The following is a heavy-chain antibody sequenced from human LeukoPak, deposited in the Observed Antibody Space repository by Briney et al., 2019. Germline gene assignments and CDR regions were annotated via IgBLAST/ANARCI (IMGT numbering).Heavy chain of an antibody. CDR1: GYTFTSYG. Sequence: ASVKVSCKASGYTFTSYGISWVRQAPGQGLEWMGWISAYNGNTNYAQKLQGRVTMTTDTSTSTAYMELRSLRSEDTAVYYCARDFSENTAMVTGDYWGQGTLVTVSS. CDR2: ISAYNGNT. J-gene: IGHJ4*02. CDR3: ARDFSENTAMVTGDY. D-gene: IGHD5-18*01. V-gene: IGHV1-18*01.